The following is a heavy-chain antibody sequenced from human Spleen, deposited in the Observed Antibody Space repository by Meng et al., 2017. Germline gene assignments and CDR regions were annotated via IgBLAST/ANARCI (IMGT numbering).Heavy chain of an antibody. Sequence: ASVKVSCKASGYTFTSYGISWVRQAPGQGLEWMGWISAYNGNTNYAQKLQGRVTMTTDTSTSTAYMELRSLSSVTAADTAVYYCARDFRLYYKGAFDLWGQGTMVTVSS. CDR1: GYTFTSYG. CDR3: ARDFRLYYKGAFDL. D-gene: IGHD3-10*01. V-gene: IGHV1-18*01. CDR2: ISAYNGNT. J-gene: IGHJ3*01.